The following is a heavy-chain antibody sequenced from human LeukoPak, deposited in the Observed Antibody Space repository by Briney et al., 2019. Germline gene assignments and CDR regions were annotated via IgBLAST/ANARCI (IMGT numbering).Heavy chain of an antibody. CDR3: ACGSRHNAEYGGGKGSPDNWFDP. CDR2: INHSGST. Sequence: PSETLSLTCAVYGGSFSGYYWSWIRQPPGKGLEWIGEINHSGSTNYNPSLKSRVTISVDTSKNQFSLKLSSVTAADTAVYYCACGSRHNAEYGGGKGSPDNWFDPWGQGTLVTVSS. D-gene: IGHD4-23*01. V-gene: IGHV4-34*01. J-gene: IGHJ5*02. CDR1: GGSFSGYY.